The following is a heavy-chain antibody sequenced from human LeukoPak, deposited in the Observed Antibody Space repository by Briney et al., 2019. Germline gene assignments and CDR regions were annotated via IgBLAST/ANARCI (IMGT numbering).Heavy chain of an antibody. J-gene: IGHJ4*02. V-gene: IGHV4-59*11. CDR2: VFNGGST. CDR3: ARVIGLGWLQPYYFDY. Sequence: SETLSLTCSVSGSSINSHYWSWIRQSPGKGLEWIGYVFNGGSTNYNPSLKSRVTMSLDTSRDQFSLRLSSVTAADTAVYYCARVIGLGWLQPYYFDYWGQGTLVTVSS. CDR1: GSSINSHY. D-gene: IGHD5-24*01.